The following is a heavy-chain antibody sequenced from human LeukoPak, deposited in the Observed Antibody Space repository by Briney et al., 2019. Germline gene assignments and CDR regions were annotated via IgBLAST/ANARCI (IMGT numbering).Heavy chain of an antibody. CDR1: GGSISSYY. CDR3: ARAPGIAVAKDAFDI. CDR2: IYYSGST. D-gene: IGHD6-19*01. Sequence: SETLSLTCTVSGGSISSYYWSWIRQPPGKGLEWIGYIYYSGSTNYNPSLKSRVTISVDTSKNQFSLKLSSVTAADTAVYYCARAPGIAVAKDAFDIWGQGTRVTVSS. J-gene: IGHJ3*02. V-gene: IGHV4-59*01.